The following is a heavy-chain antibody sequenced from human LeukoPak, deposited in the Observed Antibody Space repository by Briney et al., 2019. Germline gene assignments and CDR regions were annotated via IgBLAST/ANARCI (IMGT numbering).Heavy chain of an antibody. V-gene: IGHV4-34*01. J-gene: IGHJ4*02. CDR2: INHSGST. CDR1: GGSFSGYY. CDR3: ATSTQNCSSTSCYLGY. Sequence: KPSETLSLTCAVYGGSFSGYYWSWIRQPPGKGLEWIGEINHSGSTNYNPSLKSRVTISVDTSKSQFSLKLSSVTAADTAVYYCATSTQNCSSTSCYLGYWGQGTLVTVSS. D-gene: IGHD2-2*01.